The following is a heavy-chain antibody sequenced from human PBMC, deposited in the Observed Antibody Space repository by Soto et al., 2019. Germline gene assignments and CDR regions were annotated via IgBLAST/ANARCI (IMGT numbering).Heavy chain of an antibody. CDR3: ARTYDDSGPNSGGYGFDI. Sequence: QVQLQESGPGLVKPSETLSLTCTVSGGSVSTYYWSWIRQPPGKGLEWIAYIYYSGSTSYNPSLKSRVTTSLHTSKNHFSLKLSSVTAADTAVYYCARTYDDSGPNSGGYGFDIWGPGTMVTVSS. D-gene: IGHD3-22*01. J-gene: IGHJ3*02. CDR1: GGSVSTYY. V-gene: IGHV4-59*02. CDR2: IYYSGST.